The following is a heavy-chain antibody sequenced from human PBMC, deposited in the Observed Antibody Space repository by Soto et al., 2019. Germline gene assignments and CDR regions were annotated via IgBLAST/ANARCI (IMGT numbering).Heavy chain of an antibody. V-gene: IGHV5-51*01. J-gene: IGHJ3*02. CDR2: IYPGDSDT. D-gene: IGHD3-9*01. CDR1: GYSFTSYW. Sequence: GESLKISCKGSGYSFTSYWIGWVRQMPGKGLEWMGIIYPGDSDTRYSPSFQGQVTISADKSISTAYMELSRLRSDDTAVYYRARNSAGYDAFDIWGQGTMVTVSS. CDR3: ARNSAGYDAFDI.